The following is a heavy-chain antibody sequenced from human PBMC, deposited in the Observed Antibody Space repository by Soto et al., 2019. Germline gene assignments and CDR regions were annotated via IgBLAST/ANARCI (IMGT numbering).Heavy chain of an antibody. V-gene: IGHV4-31*03. Sequence: SETLSLTCTVSGGSISSGGYYWSWIRQHPGKGLEWIGYIYYSGSTYYNPSLKSRVTISVDTSKNQFSLKLSSVTAADTAVYYCARDSTMVRGVGMDVWGQGTTVTVSS. CDR1: GGSISSGGYY. CDR3: ARDSTMVRGVGMDV. CDR2: IYYSGST. D-gene: IGHD3-10*01. J-gene: IGHJ6*02.